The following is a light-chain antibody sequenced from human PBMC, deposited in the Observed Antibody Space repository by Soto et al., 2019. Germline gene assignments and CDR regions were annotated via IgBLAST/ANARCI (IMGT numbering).Light chain of an antibody. CDR3: QQYYNWPPWT. CDR2: GAS. Sequence: EILMTQSPATLSVSPGERAILSCRASQNIGSNLAWYQQKPCQAPRLLLYGASTRATGVTARFSGSGSGTDFTLTVSSLQSEDFAVYYCQQYYNWPPWTFGLGTKVDI. V-gene: IGKV3-15*01. CDR1: QNIGSN. J-gene: IGKJ1*01.